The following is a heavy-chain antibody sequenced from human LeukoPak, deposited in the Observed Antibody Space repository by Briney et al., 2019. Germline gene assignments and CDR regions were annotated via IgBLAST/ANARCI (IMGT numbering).Heavy chain of an antibody. CDR3: ARACSSTSCSPYYYYGMDV. J-gene: IGHJ6*02. V-gene: IGHV4-31*03. CDR1: GGSISSGGYY. Sequence: KTSETLSLTCTVSGGSISSGGYYWRWIRQHPGKGLEWIAYIYYSGSTYYNPSLKSRVTISVDTSKNQFSLKLSSVTAADTAVYYCARACSSTSCSPYYYYGMDVWGQGTTVTVSS. CDR2: IYYSGST. D-gene: IGHD2-2*01.